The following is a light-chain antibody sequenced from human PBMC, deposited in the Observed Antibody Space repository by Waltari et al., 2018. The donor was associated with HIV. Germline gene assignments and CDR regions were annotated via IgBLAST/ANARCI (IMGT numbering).Light chain of an antibody. J-gene: IGKJ2*01. Sequence: DIQMTQSPYPLSASVRDRVTITCRASQSISSWLAWYQQKSGKPPKLLIYKASSLESGVPSRFSGSGSGTEFTLTISSLQPDDFATYYCQQYNGHSNTFGQGTKLEIK. CDR1: QSISSW. CDR2: KAS. CDR3: QQYNGHSNT. V-gene: IGKV1-5*03.